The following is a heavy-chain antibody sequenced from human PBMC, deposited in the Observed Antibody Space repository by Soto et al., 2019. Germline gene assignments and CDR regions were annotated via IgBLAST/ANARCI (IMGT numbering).Heavy chain of an antibody. CDR3: AKDARIAVAGTCCY. J-gene: IGHJ4*02. CDR2: ISWNSGSI. Sequence: EVQLVESGGGLVQPGRSLRLSCAASGFTFDDYAMHWVRQAPGKGLEWVSGISWNSGSIGYADSVKGRFTISRDNAKNSLYLHMNSLRAEDTALYYCAKDARIAVAGTCCYWGQGTLVTVSS. CDR1: GFTFDDYA. V-gene: IGHV3-9*01. D-gene: IGHD6-19*01.